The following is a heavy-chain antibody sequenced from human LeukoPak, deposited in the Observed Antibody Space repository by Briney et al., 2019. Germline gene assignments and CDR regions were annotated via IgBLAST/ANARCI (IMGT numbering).Heavy chain of an antibody. Sequence: GGSLRLSCAASGFTFSDYWVNWVRQAPEKGLEWVASIRQDGGEKTYVDSVKGRFTISRDNTKNSLYLQMSSLRAEDTAVYYCARVGTAAGLYFDLWGQGTLVTVSS. CDR2: IRQDGGEK. CDR3: ARVGTAAGLYFDL. V-gene: IGHV3-7*01. J-gene: IGHJ4*01. D-gene: IGHD6-13*01. CDR1: GFTFSDYW.